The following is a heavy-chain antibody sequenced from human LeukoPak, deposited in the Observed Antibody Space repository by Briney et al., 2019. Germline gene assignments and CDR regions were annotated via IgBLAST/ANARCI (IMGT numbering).Heavy chain of an antibody. CDR3: AREDLGAAYFDF. V-gene: IGHV6-1*01. Sequence: SQTLSLTCAISGDSVSTNNVAWNWVRQSPSRGLEWLGRTYYRSKWYNDYAVSVKSRITINPDTSKNQFSLQLNSVTPDDTAVYYCAREDLGAAYFDFWGQGTLVTVPP. D-gene: IGHD3-16*01. J-gene: IGHJ4*02. CDR2: TYYRSKWYN. CDR1: GDSVSTNNVA.